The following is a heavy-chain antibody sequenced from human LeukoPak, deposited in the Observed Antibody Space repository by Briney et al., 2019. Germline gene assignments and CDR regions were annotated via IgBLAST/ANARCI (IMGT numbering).Heavy chain of an antibody. CDR3: AREGPGKIHFDY. Sequence: ASVKVSCKASGYTFTNYHVHWVRQASGQGLEWMGTIYASGGSTKYAQKFQGRVTMTRDTSTSTVYMELSSLRSEDTAVYYCAREGPGKIHFDYWDQGTLVTVSS. CDR1: GYTFTNYH. CDR2: IYASGGST. V-gene: IGHV1-46*01. J-gene: IGHJ4*02.